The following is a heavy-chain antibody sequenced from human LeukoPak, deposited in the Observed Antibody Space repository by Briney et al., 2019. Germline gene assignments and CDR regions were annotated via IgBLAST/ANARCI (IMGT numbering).Heavy chain of an antibody. J-gene: IGHJ4*02. Sequence: PSETLSLTCTVSGGSISSYYWSWIRQPPGKGLEWIGNIYYSGSTNYNPSLKSRVTISVDTSKNQFSLKLSSVTAADTAVYYCWRVADINLDYWGQGTLVTVSS. V-gene: IGHV4-59*01. CDR2: IYYSGST. CDR3: WRVADINLDY. D-gene: IGHD1-14*01. CDR1: GGSISSYY.